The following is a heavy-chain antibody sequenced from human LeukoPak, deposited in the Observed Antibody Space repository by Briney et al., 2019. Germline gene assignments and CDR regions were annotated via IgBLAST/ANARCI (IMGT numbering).Heavy chain of an antibody. V-gene: IGHV1-2*02. Sequence: ASVKVSCKASGYTFTGYYMHWVRQAPGQGLEWMGWINPNSGSTNYAQKFQGRVTMTRDTSISTAYMELSRLRSDDTAVYYCARDQRGYSYGYGFDPWGQGTLVTVSS. CDR1: GYTFTGYY. J-gene: IGHJ5*02. CDR3: ARDQRGYSYGYGFDP. CDR2: INPNSGST. D-gene: IGHD5-18*01.